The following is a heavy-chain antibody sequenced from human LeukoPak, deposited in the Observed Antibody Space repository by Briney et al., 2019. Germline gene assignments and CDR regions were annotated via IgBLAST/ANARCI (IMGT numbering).Heavy chain of an antibody. V-gene: IGHV3-53*01. CDR3: ARGGDHEGDVFDI. CDR2: MYRGGST. CDR1: GVTVSSNS. D-gene: IGHD2-21*02. J-gene: IGHJ3*02. Sequence: GGSLRLSCAASGVTVSSNSMSWVRQAPGKGLEWVSVMYRGGSTSYADSVKGRFTTSRDSSKNTLYFQMNSLRAEDTAVYYCARGGDHEGDVFDIWGQGTMVTVSS.